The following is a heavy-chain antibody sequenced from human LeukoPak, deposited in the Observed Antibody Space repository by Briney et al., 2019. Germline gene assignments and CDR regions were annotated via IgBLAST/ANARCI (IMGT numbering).Heavy chain of an antibody. J-gene: IGHJ3*02. Sequence: GGSLRLSCAASGFTFSDCYMSWIRQAPGKGLEWVSYISSSGSTIYYADSVKGRFTISRDNAKNSLYLQMNSLRAEDTAVYYCARDPAVAGTAFDIWGQGTMVTVSS. CDR2: ISSSGSTI. CDR1: GFTFSDCY. V-gene: IGHV3-11*01. CDR3: ARDPAVAGTAFDI. D-gene: IGHD6-19*01.